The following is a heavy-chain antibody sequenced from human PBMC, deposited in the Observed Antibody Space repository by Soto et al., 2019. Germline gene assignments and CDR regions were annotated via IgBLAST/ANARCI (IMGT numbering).Heavy chain of an antibody. D-gene: IGHD3-3*01. CDR2: ISYDGSNK. CDR1: EVPCGSYA. CDR3: ARGDYDFWSGYILDAFDI. V-gene: IGHV3-30-3*01. J-gene: IGHJ3*02. Sequence: IHSCGASEVPCGSYAMHLVSKAPGKGLEWVAVISYDGSNKYYADSVKGRFTISRDNSKNTLYLQMNSLRAEDTAVYYCARGDYDFWSGYILDAFDIWGQGTMVSVS.